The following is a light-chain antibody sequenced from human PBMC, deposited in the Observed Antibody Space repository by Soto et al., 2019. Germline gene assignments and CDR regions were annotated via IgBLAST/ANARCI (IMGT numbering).Light chain of an antibody. CDR1: SSDVGNSNG. J-gene: IGLJ1*01. V-gene: IGLV2-18*02. CDR3: SSYTSSSTYV. Sequence: QSVLTQPPSVSGSPGQAVAIFCTGTSSDVGNSNGVSWYQQPPGTAPKLMIYDVSNRPSGVPDRFSGSKSGNTASLTISGLQAEDEADYYCSSYTSSSTYVFGTGTKVTVL. CDR2: DVS.